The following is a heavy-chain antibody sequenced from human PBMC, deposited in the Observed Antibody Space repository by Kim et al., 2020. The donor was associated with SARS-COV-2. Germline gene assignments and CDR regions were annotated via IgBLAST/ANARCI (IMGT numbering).Heavy chain of an antibody. J-gene: IGHJ4*02. V-gene: IGHV3-23*01. D-gene: IGHD3-10*01. Sequence: YADSVKGRFTISRDNSKNTLYLQMNGLRAEDTAVYYCAKQIDGMSSTFDSWGQGSLVTVSS. CDR3: AKQIDGMSSTFDS.